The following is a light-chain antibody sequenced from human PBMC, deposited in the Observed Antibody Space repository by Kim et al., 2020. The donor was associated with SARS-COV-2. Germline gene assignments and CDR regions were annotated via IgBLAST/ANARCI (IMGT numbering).Light chain of an antibody. V-gene: IGKV1D-16*01. Sequence: DIQMTQSPSSLSASVGDRVTITCRAKPEKAPKSLIYAASSLQSGVPSRFSGSGSGTDFTLTISSLQPEDFATYYCQQYNSYPLTFGGGTKVDIK. CDR2: AAS. J-gene: IGKJ4*01. CDR3: QQYNSYPLT.